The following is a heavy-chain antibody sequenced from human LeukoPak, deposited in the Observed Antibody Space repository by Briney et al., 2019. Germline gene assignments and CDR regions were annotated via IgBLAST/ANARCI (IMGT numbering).Heavy chain of an antibody. D-gene: IGHD4-11*01. V-gene: IGHV4-59*01. CDR3: ARALKIGRLGYFYYYMDV. Sequence: PSETLSLTCTVSGGSISSFYWNWIRQPAGKGLEWIGYVYYTGSPDYNPSLKSRATTSVDTSRNEFSLKLSSVTTADTAVYYCARALKIGRLGYFYYYMDVWGKGTTVTVFS. CDR2: VYYTGSP. CDR1: GGSISSFY. J-gene: IGHJ6*03.